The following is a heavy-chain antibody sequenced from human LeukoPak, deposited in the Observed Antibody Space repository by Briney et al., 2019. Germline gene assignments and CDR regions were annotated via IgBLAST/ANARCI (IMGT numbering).Heavy chain of an antibody. D-gene: IGHD6-13*01. V-gene: IGHV4-4*07. J-gene: IGHJ6*03. CDR3: ARQGGSSSPYYYYYMDV. CDR2: INTSGST. CDR1: GDSISGFY. Sequence: SETLSLTCTVSGDSISGFYWSWIRQPAGKGLEWIGRINTSGSTNYKPSLKSRVTISVDTSKNQFSLKLSSVTAADTAVYYCARQGGSSSPYYYYYMDVWGKGTTVTVSS.